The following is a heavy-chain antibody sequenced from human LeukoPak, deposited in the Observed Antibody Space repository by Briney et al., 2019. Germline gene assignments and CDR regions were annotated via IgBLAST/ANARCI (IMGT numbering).Heavy chain of an antibody. J-gene: IGHJ4*02. CDR2: ISGSGGST. CDR1: GFTFSSYA. V-gene: IGHV3-23*01. CDR3: AKVAPTYYDFWSGYYNFDY. Sequence: GGSLRLSCAASGFTFSSYAMSWVRQAPGKGLEWVSAISGSGGSTYYADSVKGRFTISRDNSENTLYLQMNSLRAEDTAVYYCAKVAPTYYDFWSGYYNFDYWGQGTLVTVSS. D-gene: IGHD3-3*01.